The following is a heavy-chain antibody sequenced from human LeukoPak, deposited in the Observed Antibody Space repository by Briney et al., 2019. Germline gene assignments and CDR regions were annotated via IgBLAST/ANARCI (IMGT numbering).Heavy chain of an antibody. CDR3: ARSTEQWLPLGY. CDR2: ISYDGNNK. Sequence: GRSLRLSCAASGFTFSDYAMHWVRQAPGKGLEWVAVISYDGNNKYYTDSVKGRFTISRDNSQNTLYLQMNSLRVEDTAVYYCARSTEQWLPLGYWGQGTLVTVSS. CDR1: GFTFSDYA. D-gene: IGHD6-19*01. J-gene: IGHJ4*02. V-gene: IGHV3-30-3*01.